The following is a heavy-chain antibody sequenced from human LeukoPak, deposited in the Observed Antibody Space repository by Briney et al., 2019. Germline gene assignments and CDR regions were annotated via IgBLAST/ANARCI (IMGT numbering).Heavy chain of an antibody. CDR2: ISSSGGST. Sequence: GGSLRLSCAASGFTFSSYAMSWVRQAPGKGLEWVSTISSSGGSTYYADSVKGRFTISRDNSKNTLYLQMNSLRAEDTAVYYCAKAGFFGARLVIKGDAFDIWGQGTMVTVSS. V-gene: IGHV3-23*01. CDR3: AKAGFFGARLVIKGDAFDI. CDR1: GFTFSSYA. J-gene: IGHJ3*02. D-gene: IGHD3-9*01.